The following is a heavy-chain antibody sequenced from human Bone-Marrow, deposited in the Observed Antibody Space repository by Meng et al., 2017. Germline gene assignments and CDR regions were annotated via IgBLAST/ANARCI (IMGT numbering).Heavy chain of an antibody. J-gene: IGHJ4*02. CDR3: ASSMTTVTAEIDY. V-gene: IGHV4-34*01. D-gene: IGHD4-17*01. CDR2: IYYSGST. CDR1: GGSFSGYY. Sequence: QVQLQQWGAGLLKPSETLSLTCAVYGGSFSGYYWSWIRQPPGKGLEWIGYIYYSGSTYYNPSLRSRVTISVDTSKNQFSLKLSSVTAADTAVYYCASSMTTVTAEIDYWGQGTLVTVSS.